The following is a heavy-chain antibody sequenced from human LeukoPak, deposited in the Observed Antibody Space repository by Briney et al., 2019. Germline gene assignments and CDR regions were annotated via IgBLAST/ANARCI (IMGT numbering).Heavy chain of an antibody. J-gene: IGHJ6*02. Sequence: ASVKVSCKASGYTFTSYAMNWVRQAPGQGLEWMGWINTNTGNPTYVQAFTGRFVFSLDTSVSTAYLQISTLKAEDTAVYYCARDRQGGITSFGVVIHLYGMDVWGQGTTVTVSS. V-gene: IGHV7-4-1*02. CDR1: GYTFTSYA. D-gene: IGHD3-3*01. CDR3: ARDRQGGITSFGVVIHLYGMDV. CDR2: INTNTGNP.